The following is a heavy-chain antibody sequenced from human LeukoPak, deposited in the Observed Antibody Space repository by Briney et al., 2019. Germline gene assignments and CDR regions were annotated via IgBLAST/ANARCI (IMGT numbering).Heavy chain of an antibody. CDR3: ATTKAAAAYYFDY. Sequence: PGGSLRLSCVASGFSVSSNYMTWVRQPPGKGLEWVSVMYSGGGTYYADSVRGRFTITRDNSKNTVYLQMNSLRAIDTAVYYCATTKAAAAYYFDYWGQGALVTVSS. CDR1: GFSVSSNY. J-gene: IGHJ4*02. CDR2: MYSGGGT. V-gene: IGHV3-53*05. D-gene: IGHD6-13*01.